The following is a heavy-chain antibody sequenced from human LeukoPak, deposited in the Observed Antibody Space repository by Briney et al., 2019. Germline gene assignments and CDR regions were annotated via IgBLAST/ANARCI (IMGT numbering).Heavy chain of an antibody. Sequence: GGSLRLSCAASGFTFSSYAMSWARQAPGKGLEWVSAISGSGGSTYYADSVKGRFTISRDNSKNALYLQMNSLRAEDTAVYYCAKDRRAGMATPQDWGQGTLVTVSS. V-gene: IGHV3-23*01. CDR3: AKDRRAGMATPQD. CDR1: GFTFSSYA. CDR2: ISGSGGST. D-gene: IGHD5-24*01. J-gene: IGHJ4*02.